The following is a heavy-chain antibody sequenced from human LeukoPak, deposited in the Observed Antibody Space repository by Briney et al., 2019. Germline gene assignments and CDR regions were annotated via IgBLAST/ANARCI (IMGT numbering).Heavy chain of an antibody. CDR3: ARSIAAADTAINYFDY. D-gene: IGHD6-13*01. CDR2: ISYDGSNK. CDR1: GFTFSDYW. V-gene: IGHV3-30*03. Sequence: PGGSLRLSCTASGFTFSDYWMTWVRQAPGKGLEWVAVISYDGSNKYYADSVKGRFTISRDNSKNTLYLQMNSLRAEDTAVYYCARSIAAADTAINYFDYWGQGTLVTVSS. J-gene: IGHJ4*02.